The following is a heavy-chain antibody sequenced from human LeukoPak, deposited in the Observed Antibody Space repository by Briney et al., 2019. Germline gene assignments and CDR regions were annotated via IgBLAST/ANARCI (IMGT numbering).Heavy chain of an antibody. CDR3: AREGYGDYALDY. CDR1: GFTFGMFR. V-gene: IGHV3-48*02. CDR2: ISSSRSNI. D-gene: IGHD4-17*01. J-gene: IGHJ4*02. Sequence: GGSLRLSCAASGFTFGMFRMNWVRQAPGKGLEWVSYISSSRSNIYYADSVKGRFTISRDNAKDSVYLQMNSVRDEDTAVYYCAREGYGDYALDYWGQGTLVTVSS.